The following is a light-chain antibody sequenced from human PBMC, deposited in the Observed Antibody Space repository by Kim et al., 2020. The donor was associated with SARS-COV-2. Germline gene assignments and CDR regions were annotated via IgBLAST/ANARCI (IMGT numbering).Light chain of an antibody. CDR1: TGAVTSGHY. V-gene: IGLV7-43*01. Sequence: PGGAVTLTCASSTGAVTSGHYPNWFQQKPGQAPRALIYSISNRHSWTPARFSGSLLGGKAALTLSGVQPEDEAEYYCLLYFGGTYVFGTGTKVTVL. CDR3: LLYFGGTYV. CDR2: SIS. J-gene: IGLJ1*01.